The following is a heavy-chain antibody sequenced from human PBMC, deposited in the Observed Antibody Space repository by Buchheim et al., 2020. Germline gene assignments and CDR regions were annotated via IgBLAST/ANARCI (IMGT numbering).Heavy chain of an antibody. V-gene: IGHV3-48*03. D-gene: IGHD3-22*01. CDR1: GFTFSSYE. Sequence: EVQLVESGGGLVQPGGSLRLSCAASGFTFSSYEMNWVRQAPGKGLEWVSYISSSGSTINYADSVKGRFTISRDNAKNSLYLQMNSLRAEDTAVYYCARELGYYYDSSGYYTEYFGMDVWGQGTT. CDR3: ARELGYYYDSSGYYTEYFGMDV. CDR2: ISSSGSTI. J-gene: IGHJ6*02.